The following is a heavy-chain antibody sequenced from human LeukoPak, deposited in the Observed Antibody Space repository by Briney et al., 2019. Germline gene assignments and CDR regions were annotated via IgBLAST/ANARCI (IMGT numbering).Heavy chain of an antibody. CDR3: ARDSPYCSSTSCYESSYYYYGMDV. CDR2: IYYSGST. V-gene: IGHV4-59*01. Sequence: PETLSLTCTVSGGSISSYYWSWIRQPPGKGLEWIGYIYYSGSTNYNPSLKSRVTISVDTSKNQFSLKLSSVTAADTAVYYCARDSPYCSSTSCYESSYYYYGMDVWGQGTTVTVSS. J-gene: IGHJ6*02. D-gene: IGHD2-2*01. CDR1: GGSISSYY.